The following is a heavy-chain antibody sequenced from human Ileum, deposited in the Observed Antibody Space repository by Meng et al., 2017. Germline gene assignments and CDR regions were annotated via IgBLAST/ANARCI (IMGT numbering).Heavy chain of an antibody. D-gene: IGHD6-19*01. CDR1: GFSLSDYY. CDR3: ARDPLGIAVASTGDH. J-gene: IGHJ4*02. CDR2: ISSSGSTI. V-gene: IGHV3-11*01. Sequence: GESLKISCAASGFSLSDYYMSWIRQAPGKGLEWVSYISSSGSTIYYADSVKGRFTMSRDNAKNSIYLQMNSLRAEDTALYYCARDPLGIAVASTGDHWGQGTLVTVSS.